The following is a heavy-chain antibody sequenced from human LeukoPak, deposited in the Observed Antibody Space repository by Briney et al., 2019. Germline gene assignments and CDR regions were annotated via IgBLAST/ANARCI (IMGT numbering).Heavy chain of an antibody. CDR3: ARRGCSGGSCSLLGYYYYGMDV. CDR2: INPSGGST. J-gene: IGHJ6*04. Sequence: GASVKVSCMASGYTFTSYYMHWVRQAPGQGLEWMGIINPSGGSTSYAQKFQGRVTMTRDTSTSTVYMELSSLRSEDTAVYYCARRGCSGGSCSLLGYYYYGMDVWGKGTTVTVSS. V-gene: IGHV1-46*01. CDR1: GYTFTSYY. D-gene: IGHD2-15*01.